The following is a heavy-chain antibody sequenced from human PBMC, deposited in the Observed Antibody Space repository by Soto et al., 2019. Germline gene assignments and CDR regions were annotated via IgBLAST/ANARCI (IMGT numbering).Heavy chain of an antibody. CDR2: AQPGHSDT. D-gene: IGHD6-13*01. CDR3: ARNGYSSSWYPDH. V-gene: IGHV5-51*01. J-gene: IGHJ4*02. Sequence: ESLKISCQGSGYRFSSFWIGWVRQMPGKGLEWMGIAQPGHSDTRYSPAFQGHVTISVDESTNTAYLQWSSLRASDTAMYFCARNGYSSSWYPDHWGQGTLVTVSS. CDR1: GYRFSSFW.